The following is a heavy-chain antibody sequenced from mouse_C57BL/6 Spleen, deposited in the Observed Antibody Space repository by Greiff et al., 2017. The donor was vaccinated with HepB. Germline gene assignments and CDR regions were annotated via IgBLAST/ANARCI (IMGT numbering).Heavy chain of an antibody. J-gene: IGHJ4*01. CDR2: ISDGGSYT. CDR1: GFTFSSYA. D-gene: IGHD4-1*01. V-gene: IGHV5-4*01. Sequence: EVQGVESGGGLVKPGGSLRLSCAASGFTFSSYAMSWVRQTPEKRLEWVATISDGGSYTYYPDNVKGRFTISRDNAKNNLYLQMSHLKSEDTAMYYCARDRETGTGAMDYWGQGTSVTVSS. CDR3: ARDRETGTGAMDY.